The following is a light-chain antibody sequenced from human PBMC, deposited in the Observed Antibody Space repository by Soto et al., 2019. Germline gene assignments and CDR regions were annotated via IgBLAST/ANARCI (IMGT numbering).Light chain of an antibody. CDR2: DAS. Sequence: DIQMTQSPSSLSASVRDRVTITCQASQDINNYLNWYQQKPGKAPKLLIYDASNLETGVPSRFSGSGYGTDFTFTISSLQPEDIATYYCQQYDNLPLTFGGGTKVDIK. CDR3: QQYDNLPLT. CDR1: QDINNY. V-gene: IGKV1-33*01. J-gene: IGKJ4*01.